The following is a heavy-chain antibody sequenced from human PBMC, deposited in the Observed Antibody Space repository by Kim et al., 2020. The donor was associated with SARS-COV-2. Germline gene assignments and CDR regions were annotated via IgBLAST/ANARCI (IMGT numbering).Heavy chain of an antibody. CDR2: IYYSGST. V-gene: IGHV4-39*01. CDR3: ARHSRIVVVPAAILA. D-gene: IGHD2-2*01. Sequence: SETLSLTCTVSGGSISSSSYYWGWIRQPPGKGLEWIGCIYYSGSTYYNPSLKSRVTISVDTSKNQFSLKLSPVTAADTAVYYCARHSRIVVVPAAILAWGQGTLVTVPS. J-gene: IGHJ4*02. CDR1: GGSISSSSYY.